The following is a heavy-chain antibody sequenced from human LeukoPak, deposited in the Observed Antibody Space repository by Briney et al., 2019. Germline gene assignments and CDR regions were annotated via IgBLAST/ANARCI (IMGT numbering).Heavy chain of an antibody. Sequence: ASVKVSCKASGYTFTGYYMHWVRQAPGQGLEWMGWINPNSGGTNYAQKFQGRVTMTRDTSISTAYMELSRLRPDDTAVYYCAREGLRNNWFDPWGQGTLVTVSS. CDR1: GYTFTGYY. CDR3: AREGLRNNWFDP. V-gene: IGHV1-2*02. J-gene: IGHJ5*02. CDR2: INPNSGGT.